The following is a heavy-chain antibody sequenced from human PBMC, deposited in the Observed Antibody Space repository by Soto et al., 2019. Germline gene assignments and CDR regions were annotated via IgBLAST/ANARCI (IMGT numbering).Heavy chain of an antibody. Sequence: DLEESGGGVVQPGTSLRLSCVASGFTFSSYGMHWVRQAPGKGLEWVAVIPNTENKKYYADSVKGRFTISRDNSQNTLLLQMDSLMSEDTAMYYCARTAGGRVRGALDIWGQGTMVTVS. D-gene: IGHD6-13*01. CDR3: ARTAGGRVRGALDI. V-gene: IGHV3-30-3*01. CDR1: GFTFSSYG. CDR2: IPNTENKK. J-gene: IGHJ3*02.